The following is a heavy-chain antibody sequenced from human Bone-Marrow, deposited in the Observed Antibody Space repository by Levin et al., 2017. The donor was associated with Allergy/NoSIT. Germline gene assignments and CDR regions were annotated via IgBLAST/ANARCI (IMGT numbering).Heavy chain of an antibody. Sequence: PGGSLRLSCAASGFTFSNYAMNWVRQAPGKGLEWVSVITSSGGITFYADSVKGRFTVSRDNSKNTLYLQMNGLRAEDPAVYFCARDGQSGQWLRYWGQGSLVTVSS. D-gene: IGHD6-19*01. V-gene: IGHV3-23*01. CDR3: ARDGQSGQWLRY. CDR2: ITSSGGIT. CDR1: GFTFSNYA. J-gene: IGHJ4*02.